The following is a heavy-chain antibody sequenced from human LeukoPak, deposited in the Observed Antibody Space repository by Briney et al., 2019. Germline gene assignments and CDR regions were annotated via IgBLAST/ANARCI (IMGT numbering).Heavy chain of an antibody. CDR3: AKLLLSTIFGVVIMVDAFDI. V-gene: IGHV3-23*01. J-gene: IGHJ3*02. CDR1: GFTFSSYA. Sequence: PGGSLRLSCAASGFTFSSYAMSWVRQAPGKGLEWVSAISGSGGSTYYADSVKGRFTISRDNSKNTLYLQMNSLRAEDTAVYYFAKLLLSTIFGVVIMVDAFDIWGQGTMVTVSS. CDR2: ISGSGGST. D-gene: IGHD3-3*01.